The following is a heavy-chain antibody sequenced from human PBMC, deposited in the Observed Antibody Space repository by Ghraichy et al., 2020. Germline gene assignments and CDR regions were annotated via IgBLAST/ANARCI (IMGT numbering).Heavy chain of an antibody. V-gene: IGHV3-64D*09. CDR1: GFTFSSYA. J-gene: IGHJ4*02. D-gene: IGHD2-21*01. CDR2: ISGNGSGT. CDR3: LKWHSAGLV. Sequence: GGSLRLSCSASGFTFSSYALHWVRQAPGKGLEYISSISGNGSGTYYADSVRGRVTISRDNSENTLYLQMSSLRPEDTAVYYCLKWHSAGLVWGQGTLVTVSS.